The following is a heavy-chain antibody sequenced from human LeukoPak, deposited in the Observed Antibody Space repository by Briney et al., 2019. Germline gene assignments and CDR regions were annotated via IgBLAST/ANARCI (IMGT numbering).Heavy chain of an antibody. CDR1: GFTFSGYW. CDR3: ARVIGGSSAFDI. CDR2: ISSSSTTI. J-gene: IGHJ3*02. D-gene: IGHD3-16*01. Sequence: PGGSLRLSCAASGFTFSGYWMNWVRQAPGKGLEWVSYISSSSTTIYYADSVKGRFTISRDNAKNSLYLQMNSLRAEDTAVYYCARVIGGSSAFDIWGRGTMVTVSS. V-gene: IGHV3-48*01.